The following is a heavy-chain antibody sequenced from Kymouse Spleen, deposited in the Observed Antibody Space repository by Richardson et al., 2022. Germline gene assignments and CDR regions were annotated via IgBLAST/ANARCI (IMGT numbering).Heavy chain of an antibody. Sequence: QLQLQESGPGLVKPSETLSLTCTVSGGSISSSSYYWGWIRQPPGKGLEWIGSIYYSGSTYYNPSLKSRVTISVDTSKNQFSLKLSSVTAADTAVYYCARNGYCSSTSCYPNWFDPWGQGTLVTVSS. CDR3: ARNGYCSSTSCYPNWFDP. J-gene: IGHJ5*02. D-gene: IGHD2-2*02. CDR1: GGSISSSSYY. CDR2: IYYSGST. V-gene: IGHV4-39*01.